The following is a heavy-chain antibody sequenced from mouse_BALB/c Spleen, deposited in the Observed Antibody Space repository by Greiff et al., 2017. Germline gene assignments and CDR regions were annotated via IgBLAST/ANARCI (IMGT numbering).Heavy chain of an antibody. CDR1: GLSSTGYG. CDR3: ARFGYDVNYAMDY. CDR2: IWGDGST. Sequence: VQLQQSGPGLVAPSQSLSITCTVPGLSSTGYGVNWVRQPPGKGREWLGMIWGDGSTDYNSALKSRLSISKDNSKSPVFLKMNSLQTDDTARYYCARFGYDVNYAMDYWGQGTSVTVSS. J-gene: IGHJ4*01. D-gene: IGHD2-2*01. V-gene: IGHV2-6-7*01.